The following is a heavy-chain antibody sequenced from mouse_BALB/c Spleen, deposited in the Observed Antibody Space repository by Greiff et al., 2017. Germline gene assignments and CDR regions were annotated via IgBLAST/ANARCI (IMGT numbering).Heavy chain of an antibody. Sequence: DVKLVESGPSLVKPSQTLSLTCSVTGDSITSGYWNWIRKFPGNKLEYMGYISYSGSTYYNPSLKSRISITRDTSKNQYYLQLNSVTTEDTATYYCARWGDGYRYYFDYWGQGTTLTVSS. CDR1: GDSITSGY. CDR2: ISYSGST. J-gene: IGHJ2*01. CDR3: ARWGDGYRYYFDY. D-gene: IGHD2-3*01. V-gene: IGHV3-8*02.